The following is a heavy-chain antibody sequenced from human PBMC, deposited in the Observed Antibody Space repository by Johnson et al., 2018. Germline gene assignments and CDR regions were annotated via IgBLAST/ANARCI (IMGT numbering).Heavy chain of an antibody. J-gene: IGHJ3*02. V-gene: IGHV4-34*01. CDR2: INHSGST. CDR1: GGSFSGYY. CDR3: ARDPDTAMALDAFDI. D-gene: IGHD5-18*01. Sequence: QVQLQQWGAGLLKPSETLSLTCAVYGGSFSGYYWSWIRQPPGKGLEWIGEINHSGSTNYNPSLKSRVTISVDTSKNQFSLKLSSVTAADTAVYYCARDPDTAMALDAFDIWGQGTMVTVSS.